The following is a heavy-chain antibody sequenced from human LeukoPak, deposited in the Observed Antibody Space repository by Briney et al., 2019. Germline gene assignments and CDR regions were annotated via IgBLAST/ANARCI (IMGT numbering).Heavy chain of an antibody. J-gene: IGHJ4*02. CDR2: IKEDGSEK. D-gene: IGHD6-13*01. CDR3: ASGRQLGY. V-gene: IGHV3-7*01. CDR1: GFTFSNYW. Sequence: GGSLRLSCAAAGFTFSNYWMSWVRQAPGKGLEWVANIKEDGSEKYYVDSVKGRFTISRDNARNSLYLQMNSLRAEDTAVYYCASGRQLGYWGQGTLVTVSS.